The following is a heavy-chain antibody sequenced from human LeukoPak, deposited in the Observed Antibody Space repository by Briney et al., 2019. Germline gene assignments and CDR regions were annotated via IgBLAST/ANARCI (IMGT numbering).Heavy chain of an antibody. V-gene: IGHV4-39*01. CDR3: ARLGGVYGGYYFDY. J-gene: IGHJ4*02. Sequence: SETLSLTCTVSGGSISSSSYHWGWIRLPPGKGLEWIGSISYSGSTYYNLSLKSRVTISVDTSKNQFSLKLNSLTAADTAVYFCARLGGVYGGYYFDYWGQGTLVTVSS. CDR2: ISYSGST. CDR1: GGSISSSSYH. D-gene: IGHD2-8*02.